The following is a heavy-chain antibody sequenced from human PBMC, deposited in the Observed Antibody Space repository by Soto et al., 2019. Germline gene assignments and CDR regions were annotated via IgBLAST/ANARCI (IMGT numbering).Heavy chain of an antibody. V-gene: IGHV1-69*01. CDR2: IIPIFGTA. CDR3: ARDRGAYQLLDENYYYGMDV. D-gene: IGHD2-2*01. Sequence: QVQLVQSGAEVKKPGSSVKVSCKASGGTFSSYAISWVRQAPGQGLEWMGGIIPIFGTANYAQKFQGRVTITAEESTSTAYMEVSSLRAEDTAVYYCARDRGAYQLLDENYYYGMDVWGQGTTVTVSS. J-gene: IGHJ6*02. CDR1: GGTFSSYA.